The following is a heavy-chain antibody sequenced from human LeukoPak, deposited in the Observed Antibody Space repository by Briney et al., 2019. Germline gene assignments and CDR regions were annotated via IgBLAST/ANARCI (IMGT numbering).Heavy chain of an antibody. CDR2: IHYTGVT. Sequence: KTSETLSLTCTVSGGPLTISYWSWIRQPPGRGLEWVGYIHYTGVTNYHPSPAGRVSMSLDMSKNLISLNLDSVTAADTAVYYCVRGERCGGDCSSRQQWGQGTLVTVSS. V-gene: IGHV4-59*13. CDR3: VRGERCGGDCSSRQQ. J-gene: IGHJ1*01. CDR1: GGPLTISY. D-gene: IGHD2-21*02.